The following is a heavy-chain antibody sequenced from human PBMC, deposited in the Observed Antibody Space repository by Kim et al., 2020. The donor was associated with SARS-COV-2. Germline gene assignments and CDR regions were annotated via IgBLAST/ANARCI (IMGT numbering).Heavy chain of an antibody. J-gene: IGHJ4*02. CDR2: GSGGST. V-gene: IGHV3-23*01. CDR3: AIHFDS. Sequence: GSGGSTYYADSVKGRFTISRDNSKTTLYLQMNSLRDEDTAVYYCAIHFDSWGQGTLVTVSS.